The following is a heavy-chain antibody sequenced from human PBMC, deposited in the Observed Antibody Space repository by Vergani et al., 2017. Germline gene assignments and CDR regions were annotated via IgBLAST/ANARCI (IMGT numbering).Heavy chain of an antibody. CDR3: ARDYLPEFGETSSGWFDP. CDR1: GFTFTSSA. CDR2: IVVGSGNT. D-gene: IGHD3-10*01. V-gene: IGHV1-58*01. J-gene: IGHJ5*02. Sequence: QMQLVQSGPEVKKPGTSVKVSCKASGFTFTSSAVQWVRQARGQRLEWIGWIVVGSGNTNYAQKFQERVTITRDMSTSTAYMELSSLRSEDTAVYYCARDYLPEFGETSSGWFDPWGQGTLVTVSS.